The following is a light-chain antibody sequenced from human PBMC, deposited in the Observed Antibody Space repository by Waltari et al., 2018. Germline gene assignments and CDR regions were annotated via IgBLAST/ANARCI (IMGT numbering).Light chain of an antibody. CDR3: QQSYTPPPIT. Sequence: DIQMTQSPSSLSASVGDRVTISCWASQTISTSLHWYQQKPGRAPKLLIYDASTLHRGVPSRFSGSGSGTYFTLTITSLQREDFATYFCQQSYTPPPITFGQGTRLDIK. V-gene: IGKV1-39*01. J-gene: IGKJ5*01. CDR1: QTISTS. CDR2: DAS.